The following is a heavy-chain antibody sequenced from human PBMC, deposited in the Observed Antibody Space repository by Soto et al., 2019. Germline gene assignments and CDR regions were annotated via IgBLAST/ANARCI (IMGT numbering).Heavy chain of an antibody. Sequence: SETQSLTSAFSGFSINSRYWWSWVRQSPGKGLEWIGEIYHSGSTNYNPSLKSRVTISVDKSKNQFSLNLSSVTAADTAVYYCARDQNGSGNYYTRYFDYWGQGTLVTVS. V-gene: IGHV4-4*02. CDR3: ARDQNGSGNYYTRYFDY. D-gene: IGHD3-10*01. J-gene: IGHJ4*02. CDR2: IYHSGST. CDR1: GFSINSRYW.